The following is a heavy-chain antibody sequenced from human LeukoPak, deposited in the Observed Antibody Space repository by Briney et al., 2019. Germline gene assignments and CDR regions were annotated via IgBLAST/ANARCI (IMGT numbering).Heavy chain of an antibody. Sequence: SETLSLTCTVSGVSINTYYTSWIRQAPGKGLEFIGFIYNGGNTNYNPSLKSRATISVDTSNNQFSLRLTSVTAADTAMYYCAAGPWELDFWGQGTLVTVSS. D-gene: IGHD1-26*01. V-gene: IGHV4-4*09. CDR2: IYNGGNT. J-gene: IGHJ4*02. CDR3: AAGPWELDF. CDR1: GVSINTYY.